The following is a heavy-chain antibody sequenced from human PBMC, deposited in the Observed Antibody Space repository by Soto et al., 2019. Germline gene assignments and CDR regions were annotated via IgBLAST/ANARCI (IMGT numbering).Heavy chain of an antibody. Sequence: GGSLRLSCAASGFTFSSYSMNWVRQAPGKGLEWVSYISSSSSTIYYADSVKGRFTISRDNAKNSLYLQMNSLRDEDTAVYYCARSSILRARYYYGMDVWGQGTTVTVSS. D-gene: IGHD3-3*02. CDR3: ARSSILRARYYYGMDV. CDR1: GFTFSSYS. V-gene: IGHV3-48*02. J-gene: IGHJ6*02. CDR2: ISSSSSTI.